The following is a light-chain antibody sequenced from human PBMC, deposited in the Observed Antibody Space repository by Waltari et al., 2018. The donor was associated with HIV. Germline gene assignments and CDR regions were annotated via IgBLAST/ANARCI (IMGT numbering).Light chain of an antibody. CDR3: QSYDRSVSAYV. Sequence: QSVLTQPPSVSAAPGQRVTISCTVSTYNIGAGYAVHWYHQLPGTAPNLPSYGNSNRPSGFPERFSGSKTGTSAALAISGRQAEDAADYYCQSYDRSVSAYVFGTGTKVTVL. J-gene: IGLJ1*01. CDR1: TYNIGAGYA. CDR2: GNS. V-gene: IGLV1-40*01.